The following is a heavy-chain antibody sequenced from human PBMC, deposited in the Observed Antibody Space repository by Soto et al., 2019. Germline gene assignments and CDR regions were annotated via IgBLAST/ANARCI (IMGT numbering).Heavy chain of an antibody. CDR3: ARESEDLTSNFDY. J-gene: IGHJ4*02. Sequence: EVQLVESGGGLVKPGGSLRLSCAASGFIFTRYSRNWVRQAPGKGLEWVSSISSTTNYIYYGDSMKGRFTISRDNAKNSLYLEMNSLRAEDTAVYYCARESEDLTSNFDYWGQGTLVTVSS. CDR2: ISSTTNYI. CDR1: GFIFTRYS. V-gene: IGHV3-21*06.